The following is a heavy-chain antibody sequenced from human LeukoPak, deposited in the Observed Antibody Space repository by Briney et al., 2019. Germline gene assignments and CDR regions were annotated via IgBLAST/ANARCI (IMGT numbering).Heavy chain of an antibody. D-gene: IGHD3-3*01. CDR1: GFTFSSSA. CDR2: ISDTGRLS. J-gene: IGHJ1*01. V-gene: IGHV3-23*01. Sequence: GGSLRLSCAASGFTFSSSAMSWVRQAPGKGLEWVAAISDTGRLSYCADSVNGRFTISRDNSKNTLSLQMNSLRAADTAVYYCAQAEKRESGHRFQHWGQGILVTVSS. CDR3: AQAEKRESGHRFQH.